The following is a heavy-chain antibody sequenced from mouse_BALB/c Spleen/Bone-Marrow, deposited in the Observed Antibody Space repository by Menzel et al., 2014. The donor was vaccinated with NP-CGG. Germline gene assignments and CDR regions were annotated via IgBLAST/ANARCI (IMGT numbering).Heavy chain of an antibody. J-gene: IGHJ3*01. D-gene: IGHD1-1*01. CDR3: ANYYYGSSLFAY. CDR2: IDPANGNT. V-gene: IGHV14-3*02. Sequence: EVQLQQSGAELVKPGASVKLSCTASGFNIKDTYMHWVKQRPEQGLEWIGRIDPANGNTKYDPKFQGKATITADTSSNTAYLQLSSLTSEDTAVSYCANYYYGSSLFAYWGQGTLVTVSA. CDR1: GFNIKDTY.